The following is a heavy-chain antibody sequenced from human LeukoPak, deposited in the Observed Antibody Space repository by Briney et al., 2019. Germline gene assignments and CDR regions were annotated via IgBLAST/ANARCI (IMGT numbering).Heavy chain of an antibody. J-gene: IGHJ4*01. CDR2: TSYRSRWYN. Sequence: SQTLSLTCAISGDSVSSNIAAWNWIRQSPSRGLEWLGNTSYRSRWYNDYAASVIGRITINSDTSRNQFSLQLNSVTPEDTSVYYCARGGNYSFDSWGEGTLVTVSS. CDR1: GDSVSSNIAA. V-gene: IGHV6-1*01. CDR3: ARGGNYSFDS. D-gene: IGHD3-10*01.